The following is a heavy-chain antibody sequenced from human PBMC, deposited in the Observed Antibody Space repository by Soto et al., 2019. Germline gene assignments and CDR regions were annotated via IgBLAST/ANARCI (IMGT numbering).Heavy chain of an antibody. CDR3: AAGCSSTSCYAGWFDP. J-gene: IGHJ5*02. Sequence: QVQLVQSGAEVKKPGSSVKVSCKASGGTFSSYTISWARQAPGQGLEWMGRIIPILGIANYAQKFQGRVTITADKSTSTAYMELSSLRSEDTAVYYCAAGCSSTSCYAGWFDPWGQGTLVTVSS. CDR2: IIPILGIA. CDR1: GGTFSSYT. D-gene: IGHD2-2*01. V-gene: IGHV1-69*02.